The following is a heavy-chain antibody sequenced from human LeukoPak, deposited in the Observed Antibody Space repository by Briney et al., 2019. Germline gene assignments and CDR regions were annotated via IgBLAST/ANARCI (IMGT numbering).Heavy chain of an antibody. Sequence: GGSLRLSCAASGFTFSNGWVHWVCQAPGKGLVWVSRFDTDGSKTTYADSVKGRFTISRDNAKNTLYLQMNSLRVEDTAVYYCARSRGGFYHYWGQGTLVTVSS. J-gene: IGHJ4*02. V-gene: IGHV3-74*01. CDR3: ARSRGGFYHY. D-gene: IGHD2/OR15-2a*01. CDR1: GFTFSNGW. CDR2: FDTDGSKT.